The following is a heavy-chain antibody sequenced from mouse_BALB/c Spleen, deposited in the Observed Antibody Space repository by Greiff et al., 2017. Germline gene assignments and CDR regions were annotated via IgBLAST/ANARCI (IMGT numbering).Heavy chain of an antibody. CDR3: TRDRGSGCFDY. Sequence: EVMLVESGGGLVKPGGSLKLSCAASGFTFSSYTMSWVRQTPEKRLEWVATISSGGSYTYYPDSVKGRFTISRDNAKNTLYLQMSSLKSEDTAMYYCTRDRGSGCFDYWGQGTTLTVSS. D-gene: IGHD3-1*01. J-gene: IGHJ2*01. V-gene: IGHV5-6-4*01. CDR2: ISSGGSYT. CDR1: GFTFSSYT.